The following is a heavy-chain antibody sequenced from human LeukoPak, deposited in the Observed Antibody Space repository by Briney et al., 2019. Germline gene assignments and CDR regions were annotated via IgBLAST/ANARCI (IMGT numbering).Heavy chain of an antibody. CDR1: GGSISSYY. CDR3: ARDGSYDFWSGSYQTYYYYYGMDV. J-gene: IGHJ6*02. Sequence: SETLSLTCTVSGGSISSYYWSWIRQPAGKGLEWIGRIYTSGSTNYNPSLKSRVTMSVDTSKNQFSLKLSSVTAAYTAVYYCARDGSYDFWSGSYQTYYYYYGMDVWGQGTTVTVSS. D-gene: IGHD3-3*01. V-gene: IGHV4-4*07. CDR2: IYTSGST.